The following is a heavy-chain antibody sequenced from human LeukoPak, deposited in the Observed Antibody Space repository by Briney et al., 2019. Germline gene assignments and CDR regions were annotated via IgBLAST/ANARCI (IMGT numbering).Heavy chain of an antibody. Sequence: GESLKISXKGSGYSFTSYWIGWVRQMPGKGLEWMGIIYPGDSDTRYSPSFQGQVTISADKSISTAYLQWSSLKASDTAMYYCAITPPYCSSTSCRTGSFDYWGQGTLVTVSS. CDR1: GYSFTSYW. D-gene: IGHD2-2*01. CDR2: IYPGDSDT. J-gene: IGHJ4*02. V-gene: IGHV5-51*01. CDR3: AITPPYCSSTSCRTGSFDY.